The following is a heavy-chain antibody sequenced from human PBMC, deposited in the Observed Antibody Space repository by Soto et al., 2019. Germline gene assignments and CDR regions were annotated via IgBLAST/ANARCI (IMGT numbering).Heavy chain of an antibody. Sequence: QVQLVESGGGVVQPGRSLRLSCAASGVTLSNFGMHWVRQAPGKGLEWVAVISRDGSTMFYADSVKGRFTISRDSSRNTLYLQMSSLRAEDTAVYHCVGEVASGYWGQGTVVTVSS. CDR3: VGEVASGY. J-gene: IGHJ4*02. CDR1: GVTLSNFG. CDR2: ISRDGSTM. D-gene: IGHD2-21*01. V-gene: IGHV3-30*03.